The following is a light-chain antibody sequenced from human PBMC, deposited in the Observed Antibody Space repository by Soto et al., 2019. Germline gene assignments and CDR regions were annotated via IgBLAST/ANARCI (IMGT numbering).Light chain of an antibody. J-gene: IGKJ1*01. CDR2: GAS. CDR3: PLSASPLGT. Sequence: EVVVTISAGAVSLSTGERATLSCRASQSVSSSFLAWYQQKPGQPPRLLIYGASSRATGIPDRFSGSGSGTDFTLTISRLEPEDFALYYSPLSASPLGTFSQGTKVDI. V-gene: IGKV3-20*01. CDR1: QSVSSSF.